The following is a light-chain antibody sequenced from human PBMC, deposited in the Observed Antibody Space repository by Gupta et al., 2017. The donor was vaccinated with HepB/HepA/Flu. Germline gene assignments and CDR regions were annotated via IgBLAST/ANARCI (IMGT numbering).Light chain of an antibody. J-gene: IGKJ2*01. CDR2: GAS. CDR3: QQRTNSIYT. V-gene: IGKV3-11*01. Sequence: EIVLTQSPATLSFSLGERATLSCRASQSGSSYVAWYQQTPGQPPRLLIYGASNRATDIPPRFSGSGSGTDFTHTISSLEPEYFAFYYWQQRTNSIYTFGQGTKLEIK. CDR1: QSGSSY.